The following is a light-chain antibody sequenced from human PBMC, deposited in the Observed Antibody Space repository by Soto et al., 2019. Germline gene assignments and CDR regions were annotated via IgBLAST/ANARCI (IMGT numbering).Light chain of an antibody. CDR3: QQTYTTPEIT. Sequence: DIQRTQSPSNLSASVGDSVTITGRASQSTSISLNWCQLKPGKTTNLLMYGASYLKSGVPTRFSGSGSGTDFTLTISSLQPEDFATYYCQQTYTTPEITSGQGTNWIL. V-gene: IGKV1-39*01. CDR2: GAS. CDR1: QSTSIS. J-gene: IGKJ5*01.